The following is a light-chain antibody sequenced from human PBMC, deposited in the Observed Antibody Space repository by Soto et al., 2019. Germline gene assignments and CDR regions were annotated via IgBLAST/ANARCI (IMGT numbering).Light chain of an antibody. CDR3: HQYSKWPQT. J-gene: IGKJ1*01. Sequence: EIVLTQSPGTLSLSPGERATLSCRASQSVSSSYLAWYQQKPGQAPRLLIYGANNRATGISDRFSGSGSGTDFTLTISRLEPEDFAVYYCHQYSKWPQTFGQGTKVDIK. CDR1: QSVSSSY. CDR2: GAN. V-gene: IGKV3-20*01.